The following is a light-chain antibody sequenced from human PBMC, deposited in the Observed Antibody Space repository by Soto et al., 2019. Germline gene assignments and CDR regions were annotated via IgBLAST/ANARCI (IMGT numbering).Light chain of an antibody. CDR2: AAS. J-gene: IGKJ1*01. CDR1: QNIIFY. Sequence: DIQMTQSPSSLSASVGDRVTITCRASQNIIFYLNWYQLKPGKASKLLIYAASSLQSGVPSRFSGSGSGTYFTLTIGSLQPEDIATYFCHQTYTSLWTFGQGTKVDIK. CDR3: HQTYTSLWT. V-gene: IGKV1-39*01.